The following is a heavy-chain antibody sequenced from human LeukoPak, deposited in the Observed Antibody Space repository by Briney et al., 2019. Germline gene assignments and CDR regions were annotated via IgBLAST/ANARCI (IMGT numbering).Heavy chain of an antibody. J-gene: IGHJ4*02. CDR2: IYYSGST. Sequence: SETLSLTCTVSGGSISSYYWSWIRQPPGKGLEWIGYIYYSGSTNYNPSLKSRVTISVDTSKNQFSLKLSSVTAADTAVYYCARSYGGRWLHIDYWGQGTLVTVSS. D-gene: IGHD5-24*01. CDR1: GGSISSYY. CDR3: ARSYGGRWLHIDY. V-gene: IGHV4-59*01.